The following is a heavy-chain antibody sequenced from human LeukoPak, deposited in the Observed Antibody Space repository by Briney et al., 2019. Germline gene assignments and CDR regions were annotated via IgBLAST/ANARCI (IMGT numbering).Heavy chain of an antibody. Sequence: ASVKVSCKASGYTFSSYDINWVRQAPGQGLEWMGWISAYNGNTNYAQKLQGRVTMTTDTSTSTAYMELRSLRSDDTAVYYCARYYGDYPGYYGMDVWGQGTTVTVSS. CDR1: GYTFSSYD. D-gene: IGHD4-17*01. CDR3: ARYYGDYPGYYGMDV. J-gene: IGHJ6*02. V-gene: IGHV1-18*01. CDR2: ISAYNGNT.